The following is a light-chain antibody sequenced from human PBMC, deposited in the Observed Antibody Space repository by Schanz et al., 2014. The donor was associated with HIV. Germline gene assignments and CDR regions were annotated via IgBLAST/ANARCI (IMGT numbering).Light chain of an antibody. CDR3: QQSYSTPWT. Sequence: DIQLTQSPSFLSASVGDRVTITCRASQGISNSLAWYQQRPGKAPKVLIYAASTLQRGVPSRFSGSGSGTEFTLTISSLQPEDFATYYCQQSYSTPWTFGQGTKVEIK. J-gene: IGKJ1*01. CDR2: AAS. CDR1: QGISNS. V-gene: IGKV1-9*01.